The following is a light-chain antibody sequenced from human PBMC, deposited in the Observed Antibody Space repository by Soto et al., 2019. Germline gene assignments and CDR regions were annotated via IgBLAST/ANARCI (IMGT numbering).Light chain of an antibody. CDR3: MQAIQTAYN. J-gene: IGKJ2*01. CDR2: LGF. CDR1: QRLLHSNGNIF. V-gene: IGKV2-28*01. Sequence: EIVMTQSPPSLTVTPGEPASISCSSSQRLLHSNGNIFLDWYLQKPGQSPQLLIYLGFNRASGVPDRVSGSGAGTDFTLKISRVEAEDAGVYYCMQAIQTAYNVGQGTKVDIK.